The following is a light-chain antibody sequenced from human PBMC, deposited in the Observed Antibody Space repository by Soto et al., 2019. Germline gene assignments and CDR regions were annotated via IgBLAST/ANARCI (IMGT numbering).Light chain of an antibody. CDR1: SSDVGGYNF. V-gene: IGLV2-8*01. J-gene: IGLJ1*01. Sequence: QSVLTQPPSASGSPGQSVTISCTGTSSDVGGYNFVSWYKQHPGKAPKLMIYEVDKRPSGVPDRFSGSKSGNTASLTVSGLQADDEADYYCISYAVTTSYVFGTGTKLTVL. CDR2: EVD. CDR3: ISYAVTTSYV.